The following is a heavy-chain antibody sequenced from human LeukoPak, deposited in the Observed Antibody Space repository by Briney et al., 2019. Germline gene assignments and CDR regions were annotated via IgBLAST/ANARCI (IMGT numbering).Heavy chain of an antibody. Sequence: GRSLRLSCAASGFTFSSYAMHWVRQAPGKGLEWVAVISYDGSNKYYADSVKGRFTISGDNSKNTLYLQMNSLRAEDTAVYYCARTVVPAAILRSGWFDPWGQGTLVTVSS. J-gene: IGHJ5*02. D-gene: IGHD2-2*01. V-gene: IGHV3-30*04. CDR2: ISYDGSNK. CDR3: ARTVVPAAILRSGWFDP. CDR1: GFTFSSYA.